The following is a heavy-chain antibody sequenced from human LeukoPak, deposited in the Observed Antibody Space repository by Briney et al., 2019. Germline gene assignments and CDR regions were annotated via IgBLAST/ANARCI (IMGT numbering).Heavy chain of an antibody. V-gene: IGHV3-48*02. CDR1: GFTFSDYS. CDR3: AIVGGGAFDI. Sequence: PGGSLRLSCAASGFTFSDYSMNWVRQAPGKGLQWLSYISSSSSAIYQADSVKGRFTISRDNPKNSLYLQMNSLRDEDTAVYYCAIVGGGAFDIWGQGTMVTVSS. D-gene: IGHD3-10*01. CDR2: ISSSSSAI. J-gene: IGHJ3*02.